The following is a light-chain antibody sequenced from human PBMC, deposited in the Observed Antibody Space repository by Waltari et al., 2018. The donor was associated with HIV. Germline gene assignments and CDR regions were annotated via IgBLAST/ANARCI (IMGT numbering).Light chain of an antibody. CDR1: RSDLSPLEQ. CDR3: SSYAGSNTLI. V-gene: IGLV2-8*01. J-gene: IGLJ2*01. CDR2: EVT. Sequence: QSALTQPPSASGSLGNPAPITCTGSRSDLSPLEQVSWYQQHPGKAPKLIIYEVTKRPSGVPDRFSASKSGNTASLTVSGLQTDDEADYYCSSYAGSNTLIFGGGTNLIVL.